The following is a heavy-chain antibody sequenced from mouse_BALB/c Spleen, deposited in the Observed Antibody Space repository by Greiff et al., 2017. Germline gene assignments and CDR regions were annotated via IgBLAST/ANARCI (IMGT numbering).Heavy chain of an antibody. CDR1: GFTFTDYY. D-gene: IGHD2-3*01. Sequence: DVHLVESGGGLVQPGGSLRLSCATSGFTFTDYYMSWVRQPPGKALEWLGFIRNKANGYTTEYSASVKGRFTISRDNSQSILYLQMNTLRAEDSATYYCARDGYYPYYYAMDYWGQGTSVTVSS. CDR3: ARDGYYPYYYAMDY. V-gene: IGHV7-3*02. CDR2: IRNKANGYTT. J-gene: IGHJ4*01.